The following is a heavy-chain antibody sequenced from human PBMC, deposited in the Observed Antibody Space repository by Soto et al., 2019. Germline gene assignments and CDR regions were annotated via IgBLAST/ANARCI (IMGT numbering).Heavy chain of an antibody. CDR3: ARGSKDSYSGRQSFGF. D-gene: IGHD2-15*01. V-gene: IGHV3-23*01. J-gene: IGHJ4*02. CDR1: GITFGSRA. CDR2: ITETGGDA. Sequence: PEGSLRLSCVASGITFGSRAMSWVHQAPGEGLRRVTTITETGGDAKNADSVRGRFTITRDSGKKTIYRQMRSRRADASAVYFWARGSKDSYSGRQSFGFRGRGTLVTVSS.